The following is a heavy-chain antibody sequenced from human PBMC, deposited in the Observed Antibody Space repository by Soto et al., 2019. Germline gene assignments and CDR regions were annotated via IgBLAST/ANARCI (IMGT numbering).Heavy chain of an antibody. CDR3: VLVMRRSSSLIDL. CDR1: GFTFSSYA. D-gene: IGHD6-6*01. CDR2: ISGSGGST. J-gene: IGHJ5*02. Sequence: PGGSLRLSCAASGFTFSSYAMSWVRQATGKGLEWVSAISGSGGSTYYADSVKGRFTISRDNSTNTLYLQMNSLRAEDTAVYYFVLVMRRSSSLIDLRGQGTLVTCSS. V-gene: IGHV3-23*01.